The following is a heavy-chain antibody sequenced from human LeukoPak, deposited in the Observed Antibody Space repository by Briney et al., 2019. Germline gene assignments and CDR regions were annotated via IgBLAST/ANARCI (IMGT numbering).Heavy chain of an antibody. CDR2: ISSSGSTI. J-gene: IGHJ6*02. CDR1: GFTFSDYY. V-gene: IGHV3-11*01. Sequence: GGSLRLSCAASGFTFSDYYMSWIRQAPGKGREWVSYISSSGSTIYSADSVKGRFTISRDNAKNSLYLQMNSVRAEDTAVYYCARDPHYYYYGLDVWGQGTTVTVSS. CDR3: ARDPHYYYYGLDV.